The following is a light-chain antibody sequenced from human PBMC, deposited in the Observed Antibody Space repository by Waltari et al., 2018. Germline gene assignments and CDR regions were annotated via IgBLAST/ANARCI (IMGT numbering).Light chain of an antibody. V-gene: IGKV1-5*03. CDR2: KAS. J-gene: IGKJ1*01. Sequence: DIQMTQSPSTLSASVGDRVTITCRASQSISSWLAWYQQKPGKAPKLLIYKASSLESGVPSRFIGSGSGTEFTLTISSLQPDDLATYYCQHYNSSPWTFGQGTKVEIK. CDR3: QHYNSSPWT. CDR1: QSISSW.